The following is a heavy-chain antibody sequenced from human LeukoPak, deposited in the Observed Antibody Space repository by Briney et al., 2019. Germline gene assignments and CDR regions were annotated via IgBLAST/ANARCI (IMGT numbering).Heavy chain of an antibody. J-gene: IGHJ3*02. D-gene: IGHD5-12*01. V-gene: IGHV4-59*08. CDR3: ARPRYSGYDWWSDAFDI. Sequence: PSETLSLTCTVSGGSISSYYWSWIRQPPGKGLEWIGYIYYSGSTNYNPSLKSRVTISVDTSRNQFSLKLSSVTAADTAVYYCARPRYSGYDWWSDAFDIWGQGTMVTVSS. CDR2: IYYSGST. CDR1: GGSISSYY.